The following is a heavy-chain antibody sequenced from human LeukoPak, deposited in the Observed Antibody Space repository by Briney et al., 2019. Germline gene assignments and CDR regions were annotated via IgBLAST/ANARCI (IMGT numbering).Heavy chain of an antibody. J-gene: IGHJ6*04. V-gene: IGHV4-34*01. CDR3: ARGHRYYGMDV. CDR1: GGSFSGYY. Sequence: SETLSLTCAVYGGSFSGYYRSWIRQPPGKGLEWTGEINHSGSTNYNPSLKSRVTISVDTSKNQFSLKLSSVTAADTAVYYCARGHRYYGMDVWGKGTTVTVSS. CDR2: INHSGST.